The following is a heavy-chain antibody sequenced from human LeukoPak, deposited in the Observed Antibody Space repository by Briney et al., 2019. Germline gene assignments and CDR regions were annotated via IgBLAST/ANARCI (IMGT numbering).Heavy chain of an antibody. J-gene: IGHJ4*02. V-gene: IGHV3-66*01. CDR1: GFTFSGYE. CDR3: ARDLYDV. CDR2: IYSGGTT. Sequence: GGSLRLSCAASGFTFSGYEMNWVRQAPGKGLEWVSFIYSGGTTYYADSVKGRFTISRDNSKNTLYLQMNSLRVEDTAVYYCARDLYDVWGQGTLVTVSS. D-gene: IGHD3-3*01.